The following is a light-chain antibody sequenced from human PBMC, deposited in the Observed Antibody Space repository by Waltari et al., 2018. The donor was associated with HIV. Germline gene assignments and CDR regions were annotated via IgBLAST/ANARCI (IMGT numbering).Light chain of an antibody. J-gene: IGLJ2*01. CDR2: DNN. V-gene: IGLV1-51*01. CDR3: ATWDSDLTSGV. CDR1: SSNIGHNF. Sequence: QSVLTQPHSISAAPGQKVTISCSGRSSNIGHNFVSWYQQFPGKAPQVNIYDNNKRPSGLPDRFSGSKAGTSATLDITGLQTGDEADYYCATWDSDLTSGVFGGGTKLTVL.